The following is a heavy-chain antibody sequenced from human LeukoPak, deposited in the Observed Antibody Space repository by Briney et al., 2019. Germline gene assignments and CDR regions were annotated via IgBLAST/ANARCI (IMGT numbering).Heavy chain of an antibody. CDR1: GFTFSSYA. D-gene: IGHD6-6*01. V-gene: IGHV3-23*01. CDR3: AKYGAARPRSGFDY. CDR2: ISGSGGST. Sequence: PGGSLRLSCAASGFTFSSYAMSWVRQAPGKGLEWVSAISGSGGSTYYADSVKGRFTISRDNSKDTLYLQMNSLRAEDTAVYYCAKYGAARPRSGFDYWGQGTLVTVSS. J-gene: IGHJ4*02.